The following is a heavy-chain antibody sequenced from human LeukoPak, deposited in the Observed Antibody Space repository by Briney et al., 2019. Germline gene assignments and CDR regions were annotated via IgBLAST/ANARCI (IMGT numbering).Heavy chain of an antibody. V-gene: IGHV1-8*01. J-gene: IGHJ6*02. CDR3: ARAPTGYSYGPYYYYSYGMDV. Sequence: ASVKVSCKASGYTFTSYDVNWVPQAPGQGLEWMGWMNPNSGNTVYAQKFQGRVTMTRNTSISTAYMELSSLRSEDTAVYYCARAPTGYSYGPYYYYSYGMDVWGQGTTVTVSS. CDR1: GYTFTSYD. CDR2: MNPNSGNT. D-gene: IGHD5-18*01.